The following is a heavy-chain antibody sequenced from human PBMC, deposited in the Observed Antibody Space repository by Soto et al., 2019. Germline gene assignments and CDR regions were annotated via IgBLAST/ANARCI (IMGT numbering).Heavy chain of an antibody. CDR1: GYTFSNYG. D-gene: IGHD3-10*01. CDR2: INAGNGNT. J-gene: IGHJ4*02. CDR3: ARGIWTMTRGAYYFDN. Sequence: ASVKVSCKASGYTFSNYGIHWVRQAPGQRLEWMGLINAGNGNTKYSQKFQGRVTLTRDTSASTAYMELSSLRSEDTAVYYCARGIWTMTRGAYYFDNWGQGTLV. V-gene: IGHV1-3*01.